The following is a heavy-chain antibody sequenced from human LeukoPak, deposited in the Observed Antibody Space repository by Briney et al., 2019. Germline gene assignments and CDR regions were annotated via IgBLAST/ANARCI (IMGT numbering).Heavy chain of an antibody. D-gene: IGHD2-2*01. CDR3: ARARKVVPAYFDY. CDR1: GGSISSGGYS. Sequence: SETLSLTCAVAGGSISSGGYSWSWIRQPPGKGLEWIGYIYHSGSTYYSPSLKSRVTISVDRSKNQFSLKLSSVTAADTAVYYCARARKVVPAYFDYWGQGTLVTVSS. CDR2: IYHSGST. V-gene: IGHV4-30-2*01. J-gene: IGHJ4*02.